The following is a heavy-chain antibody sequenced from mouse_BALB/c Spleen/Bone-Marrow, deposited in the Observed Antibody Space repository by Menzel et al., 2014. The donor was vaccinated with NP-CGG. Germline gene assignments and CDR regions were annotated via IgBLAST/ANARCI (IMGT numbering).Heavy chain of an antibody. Sequence: LQQSGSELVRPGASVKLSCKASGYTFTSYWMHWVKQRHGQGLEWIGNIYPGSGSTNYDEKFKSKGTLTVDTSSSTAYMHLSSLTSEDSAVYYCTKGYYRYDESYWYFDGWGAGTTVTVSS. CDR3: TKGYYRYDESYWYFDG. CDR2: IYPGSGST. CDR1: GYTFTSYW. J-gene: IGHJ1*01. D-gene: IGHD2-14*01. V-gene: IGHV1S22*01.